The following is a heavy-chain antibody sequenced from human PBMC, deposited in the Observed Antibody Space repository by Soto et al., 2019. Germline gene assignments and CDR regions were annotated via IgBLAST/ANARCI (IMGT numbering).Heavy chain of an antibody. CDR1: GFTFSSYW. D-gene: IGHD4-4*01. CDR3: ARYSNYVHSGEGHYYYYMDV. J-gene: IGHJ6*03. Sequence: GGSLRLSCAASGFTFSSYWMSWVRQAPGKGLEWVANIKQDGSEKYYVDSVKGRFTITRDNAKNSLYLQMNSLRAEDTAVYYCARYSNYVHSGEGHYYYYMDVWGKGTTVTVSS. V-gene: IGHV3-7*01. CDR2: IKQDGSEK.